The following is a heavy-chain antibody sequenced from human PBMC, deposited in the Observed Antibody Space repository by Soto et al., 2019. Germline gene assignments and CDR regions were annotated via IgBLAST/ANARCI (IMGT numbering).Heavy chain of an antibody. V-gene: IGHV1-18*01. J-gene: IGHJ4*02. Sequence: QVQLVQSGAEVKKPGASVKVSCKASGYTFTSYGISWVRQAPGQGLEWMGWISAYNGNTNYAQKLXASRTXXKPTTTSTAYMALRSLRSDDKAVYYCARGSNDIDYWGQGTLVTVSS. CDR1: GYTFTSYG. CDR2: ISAYNGNT. D-gene: IGHD1-1*01. CDR3: ARGSNDIDY.